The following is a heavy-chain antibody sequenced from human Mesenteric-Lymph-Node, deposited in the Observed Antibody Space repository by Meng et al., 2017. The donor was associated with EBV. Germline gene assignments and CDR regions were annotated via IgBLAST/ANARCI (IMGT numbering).Heavy chain of an antibody. CDR3: ARHPLRWGPFDS. CDR1: GDSLSSNTYY. CDR2: MYYTGST. J-gene: IGHJ4*02. Sequence: QLGLQESGPGLVKPSETLSLTCTVSGDSLSSNTYYWGWIRQPPGKGLEWIGSMYYTGSTYYNPSLKSRVTISVDTSKTRLSLKVTSVTVADTAVYFCARHPLRWGPFDSWGQGTLVTVSS. V-gene: IGHV4-39*01. D-gene: IGHD2-21*02.